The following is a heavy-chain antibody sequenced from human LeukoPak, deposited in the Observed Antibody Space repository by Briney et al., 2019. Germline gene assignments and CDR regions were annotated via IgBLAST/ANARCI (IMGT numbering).Heavy chain of an antibody. D-gene: IGHD5-24*01. CDR2: INHSGST. V-gene: IGHV4-34*01. Sequence: SETLSLTCAVYGGSFSGYYWRWIRQPPGKGLEWIGEINHSGSTNYNPSLKSRVTISVDTSKNQFSLKLSSVTAADTAVYYCARRRDGYTKKYYFDYWGQGTLVTVSS. CDR1: GGSFSGYY. CDR3: ARRRDGYTKKYYFDY. J-gene: IGHJ4*02.